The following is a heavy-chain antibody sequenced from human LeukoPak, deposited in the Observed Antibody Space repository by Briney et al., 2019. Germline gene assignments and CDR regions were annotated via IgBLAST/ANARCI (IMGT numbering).Heavy chain of an antibody. D-gene: IGHD2-2*01. CDR1: GGTFRSYA. Sequence: SVKVSCKASGGTFRSYAISWVRQAPGQGLEWMGGIIPIFGTANYAQKFQGRVTITADESTSTAYMELSSLRSEDTAVYYCARPYCSSTSCYGAGDYYYYYMDVWGKGTTVTVSS. V-gene: IGHV1-69*13. CDR2: IIPIFGTA. CDR3: ARPYCSSTSCYGAGDYYYYYMDV. J-gene: IGHJ6*03.